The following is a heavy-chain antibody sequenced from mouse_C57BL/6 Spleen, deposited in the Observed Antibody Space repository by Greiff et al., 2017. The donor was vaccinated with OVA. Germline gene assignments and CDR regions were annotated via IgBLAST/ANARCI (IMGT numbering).Heavy chain of an antibody. Sequence: VQLQQSGAELARPGASVKLSCKASGYTFTSYGISWVKQRTGQGLEWIGEIYPRSGNTYYNEKFKGKATLTADKSSSTAYMELRSLTSEDSAVYFCARSPLYYGSSYYAMDYWGQGTSVTVSS. D-gene: IGHD1-1*01. CDR1: GYTFTSYG. CDR3: ARSPLYYGSSYYAMDY. CDR2: IYPRSGNT. V-gene: IGHV1-81*01. J-gene: IGHJ4*01.